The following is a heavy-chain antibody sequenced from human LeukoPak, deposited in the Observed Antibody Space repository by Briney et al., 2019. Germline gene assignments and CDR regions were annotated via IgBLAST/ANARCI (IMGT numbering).Heavy chain of an antibody. D-gene: IGHD2-8*01. CDR3: ARGVSYIRMFPLGSWFDP. V-gene: IGHV1-2*02. CDR2: INPNSGGT. Sequence: ASVKVSCKASGYTFTGYYMHWVRQAPGQGLEWMGWINPNSGGTNYAQKFQGRVTMTRDTSISTAYMELSRLRSDDTAVYYCARGVSYIRMFPLGSWFDPWGQGTLVTVSS. J-gene: IGHJ5*02. CDR1: GYTFTGYY.